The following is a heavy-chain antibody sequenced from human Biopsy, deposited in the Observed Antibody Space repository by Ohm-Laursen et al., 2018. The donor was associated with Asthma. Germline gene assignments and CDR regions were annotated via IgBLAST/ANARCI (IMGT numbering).Heavy chain of an antibody. Sequence: SETLSLTCSVSGGAIRTSGYYWGWIRQPPGKGLEWIGSIYHSGSTNYNPSLKSRVTISVDTSKNQFSLKLSSVTAADTAVYYCARSAKTIFGVVMGSYYYGMDVWGQGTTVTVSS. D-gene: IGHD3-3*01. CDR2: IYHSGST. J-gene: IGHJ6*02. CDR1: GGAIRTSGYY. CDR3: ARSAKTIFGVVMGSYYYGMDV. V-gene: IGHV4-39*07.